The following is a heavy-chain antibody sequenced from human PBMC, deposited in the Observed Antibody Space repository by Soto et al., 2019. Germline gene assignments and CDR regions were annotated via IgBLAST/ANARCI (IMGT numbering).Heavy chain of an antibody. CDR2: IYWDDDK. D-gene: IGHD3-3*01. CDR3: AHRILRTVFGLVTTTAIYFDF. Sequence: SGPTLVNPTQTLTLTCTFSGFSLSTSGMCVSGIRQSPGKAPEWLALIYWDDDKRYSPSLKSRLTITKYTSKNQVVLTMADLDPADTATYYCAHRILRTVFGLVTTTAIYFDFWGQGIPVTVSS. J-gene: IGHJ4*02. CDR1: GFSLSTSGMC. V-gene: IGHV2-5*08.